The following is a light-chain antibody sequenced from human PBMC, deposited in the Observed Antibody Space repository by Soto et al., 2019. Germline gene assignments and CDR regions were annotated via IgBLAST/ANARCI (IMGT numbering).Light chain of an antibody. V-gene: IGLV2-14*03. CDR1: SSDIGGYNY. J-gene: IGLJ1*01. CDR3: SSYTTSNTRQIV. CDR2: DVS. Sequence: QSVLTQPVSVSGSPGQSITISCTGTSSDIGGYNYVSWYQHHPGKVPNFLIYDVSIRPSGFSIRFSGSKSDNTASLTISGLQPEDEADYYCSSYTTSNTRQIVFGTGTKVTVL.